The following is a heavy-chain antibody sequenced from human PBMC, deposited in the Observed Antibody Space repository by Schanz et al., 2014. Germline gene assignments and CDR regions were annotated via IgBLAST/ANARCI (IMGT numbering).Heavy chain of an antibody. Sequence: EVQLLESGGGLVQPGGSLRLSCAASGFTFSSYAMSWVRQAPGKGLEWVSYISGSSRTIYYADSMKGRFTISRDNAKNSLFLQMNSLRPEDTAVYYCARGRVLESWGQGTLVTVSS. CDR2: ISGSSRTI. CDR3: ARGRVLES. V-gene: IGHV3-48*04. D-gene: IGHD1-1*01. J-gene: IGHJ5*02. CDR1: GFTFSSYA.